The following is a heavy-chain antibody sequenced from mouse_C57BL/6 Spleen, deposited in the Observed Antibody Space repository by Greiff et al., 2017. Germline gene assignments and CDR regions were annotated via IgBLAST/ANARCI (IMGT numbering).Heavy chain of an antibody. CDR3: ARGDHYGSSSYYAMDY. Sequence: QVQLQQPGTELVKPGASVKLSCKASGYTFTSYWMHWVKQRPGQGLEWIGNINPSNGGTNYNEKFKSKATLTVDKSSSTAYMQLSSLTSEDSAVYYCARGDHYGSSSYYAMDYWGQGTSVTVSS. V-gene: IGHV1-53*01. D-gene: IGHD1-1*01. CDR1: GYTFTSYW. J-gene: IGHJ4*01. CDR2: INPSNGGT.